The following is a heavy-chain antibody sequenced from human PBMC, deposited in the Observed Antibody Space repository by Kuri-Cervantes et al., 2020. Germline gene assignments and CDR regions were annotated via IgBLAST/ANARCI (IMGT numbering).Heavy chain of an antibody. CDR3: ATGWELRA. CDR1: GYSISSGYY. Sequence: SETLSLTCAVSGYSISSGYYWGWIRQPPGKGLEWIGSINHSGSTNYNPSLKSRVTISVDTSKNQFSLKLSSVTAADTAVYYCATGWELRAWGQGTLVTVSS. CDR2: INHSGST. J-gene: IGHJ5*02. V-gene: IGHV4-38-2*01. D-gene: IGHD1-7*01.